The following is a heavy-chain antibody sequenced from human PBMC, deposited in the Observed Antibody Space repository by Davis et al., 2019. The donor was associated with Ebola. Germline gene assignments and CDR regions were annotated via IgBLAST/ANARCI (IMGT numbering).Heavy chain of an antibody. J-gene: IGHJ5*02. CDR1: GYTFSNYW. D-gene: IGHD3-9*01. CDR2: LYPGDSAT. Sequence: GESLKTSCQGPGYTFSNYWIGWVRQIPGKGLEWVGILYPGDSATTYSPSFQGQVPMSADKSISTAYLQWSSLQASDTATYYCARVPYFDSSVSAPHYFDPWGQGTRVTVSS. V-gene: IGHV5-51*01. CDR3: ARVPYFDSSVSAPHYFDP.